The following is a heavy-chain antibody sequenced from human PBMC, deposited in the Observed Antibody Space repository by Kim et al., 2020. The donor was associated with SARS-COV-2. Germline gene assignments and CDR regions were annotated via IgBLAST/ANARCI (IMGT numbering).Heavy chain of an antibody. V-gene: IGHV4-30-2*05. Sequence: SYNPSLKSRVTISVDTSKNQFSLKLSSVTAADTAVYYCAGLQTELDAFDIWGQGTMVTVSS. D-gene: IGHD1-1*01. J-gene: IGHJ3*02. CDR3: AGLQTELDAFDI.